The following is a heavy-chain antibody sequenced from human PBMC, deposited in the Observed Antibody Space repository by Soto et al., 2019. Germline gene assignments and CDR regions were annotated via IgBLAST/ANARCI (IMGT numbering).Heavy chain of an antibody. CDR1: GFTFSSYG. D-gene: IGHD2-8*01. Sequence: GGSLRLSCVASGFTFSSYGMHWVRHAPGKGLEWVAVMSYDGSHEYYADSVKGRFTISRDNSKTILYLQMNSLRLEDTAVYYCAKGSVLRVVEAPLAILGGVDVWGQGAMVTVSS. J-gene: IGHJ6*02. CDR3: AKGSVLRVVEAPLAILGGVDV. V-gene: IGHV3-33*06. CDR2: MSYDGSHE.